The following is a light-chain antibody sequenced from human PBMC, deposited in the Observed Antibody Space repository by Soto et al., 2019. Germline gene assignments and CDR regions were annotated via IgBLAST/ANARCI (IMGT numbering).Light chain of an antibody. V-gene: IGLV2-14*01. Sequence: LTQPASVSGSPGQSITISCTGTSSDVGGYDYVSWYQLHPGKAPKLMVFEVSNRPSGVSYRFSGSKSGNTASLTISGLQAEDEADYFCSSYSISTAYLFGTGTKVTV. CDR2: EVS. CDR3: SSYSISTAYL. J-gene: IGLJ1*01. CDR1: SSDVGGYDY.